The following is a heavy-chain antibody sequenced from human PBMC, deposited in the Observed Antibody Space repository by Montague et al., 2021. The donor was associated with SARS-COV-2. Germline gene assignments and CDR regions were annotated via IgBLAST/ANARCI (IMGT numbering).Heavy chain of an antibody. Sequence: SETLSLTCAVSGGSFRNYYWSWIRQSPGKGLEWIGEVDQSGNTNYNPSLKSRVTISADISKNQFSVKLASATAADTGIYYCAKASRGYGGDFDSWGQGTLVIVSS. J-gene: IGHJ4*02. V-gene: IGHV4-34*01. CDR1: GGSFRNYY. CDR2: VDQSGNT. D-gene: IGHD4-23*01. CDR3: AKASRGYGGDFDS.